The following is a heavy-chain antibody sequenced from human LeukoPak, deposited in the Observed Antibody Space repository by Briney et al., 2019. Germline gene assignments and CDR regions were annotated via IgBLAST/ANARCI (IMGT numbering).Heavy chain of an antibody. D-gene: IGHD4-11*01. CDR3: ATDFYDYT. V-gene: IGHV3-15*07. CDR1: GFSFSNAW. CDR2: IRSNSDGGTI. J-gene: IGHJ5*02. Sequence: GGSLRLSCATSGFSFSNAWMNWVRQAPGKGLEWVGRIRSNSDGGTIDYAASVKDRFTLSRDDSKDTLYLQLNSLQTADTAVYYCATDFYDYTWGQGTLVTVSS.